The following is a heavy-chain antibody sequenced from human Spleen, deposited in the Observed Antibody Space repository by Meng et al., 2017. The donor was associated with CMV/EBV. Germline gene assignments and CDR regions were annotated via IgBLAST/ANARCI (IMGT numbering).Heavy chain of an antibody. CDR3: AREVIYSGYDRNFDY. D-gene: IGHD5-12*01. V-gene: IGHV4-4*07. Sequence: QVHRPESGPGLVKPSATLSLTCTVSGGSISSYYWSWIRQPAGKGLEWIGRIYTSGSTNYNPSLKSRVTMSVDTSKNQFSLKLSSVTAADTAVYYCAREVIYSGYDRNFDYWGQGTLVTVSS. J-gene: IGHJ4*02. CDR2: IYTSGST. CDR1: GGSISSYY.